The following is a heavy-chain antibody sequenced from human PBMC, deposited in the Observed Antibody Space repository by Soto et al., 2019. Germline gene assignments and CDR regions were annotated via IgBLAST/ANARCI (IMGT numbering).Heavy chain of an antibody. D-gene: IGHD3-3*01. CDR3: ARDTFGGAYDFWH. V-gene: IGHV3-66*01. CDR2: ISSGGST. J-gene: IGHJ4*02. Sequence: EVQLVESGGGLVQPVGSLRLSCAASGFTVSNFYMTWVRQAPGKGLEWVSVISSGGSTYYADSVKGRFTISRDNSKNTLYLEMNSLRAGDTAVYYCARDTFGGAYDFWHGGQGTLVTVSS. CDR1: GFTVSNFY.